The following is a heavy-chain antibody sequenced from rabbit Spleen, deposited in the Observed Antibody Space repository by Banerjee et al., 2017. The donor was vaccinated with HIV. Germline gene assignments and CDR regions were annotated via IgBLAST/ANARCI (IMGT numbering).Heavy chain of an antibody. D-gene: IGHD4-1*01. CDR3: ARDLAGVIGWNFNL. J-gene: IGHJ4*01. Sequence: QSLEESGGDLVKPGASLTLTCTASGVSFSANSYMCWVRQAPGKGLEWIACIDTGSSGFTYFASWAKGRFTISKTSSTTVTLQMTSLTAADTATYFCARDLAGVIGWNFNLWGQGTLVTVS. CDR2: IDTGSSGFT. V-gene: IGHV1S40*01. CDR1: GVSFSANSY.